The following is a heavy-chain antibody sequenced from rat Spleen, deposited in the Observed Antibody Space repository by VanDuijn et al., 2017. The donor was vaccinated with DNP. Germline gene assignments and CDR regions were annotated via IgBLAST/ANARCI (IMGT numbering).Heavy chain of an antibody. V-gene: IGHV4-2*01. CDR1: GFTFNNYW. Sequence: EVKLVESGGGPVQPGRSLKLSCVASGFTFNNYWMGWVRQAPGKGLEWIGEINKESGTIIYSPSLKDKFAISRDNAQNTLYLQMNKLGSEDTAIYHCAKGPNYGGYSDYFDYWGQGVMVTVSS. D-gene: IGHD1-11*01. CDR3: AKGPNYGGYSDYFDY. CDR2: INKESGTI. J-gene: IGHJ2*01.